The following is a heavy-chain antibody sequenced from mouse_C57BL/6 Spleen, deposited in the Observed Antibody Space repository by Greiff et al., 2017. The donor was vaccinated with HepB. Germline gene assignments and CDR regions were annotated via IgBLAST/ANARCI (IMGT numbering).Heavy chain of an antibody. V-gene: IGHV2-2*01. Sequence: VKVVESGPGLVQPSQSLSITCTVSGFSLTSYGVHWVRQSPGKGLEWLGVIWSGGSTDYNAAFISRLSISKDNSKSQVFFKMNSLQADDTAIYYCARERGELGRGSFDYWGQGTTLTVSS. D-gene: IGHD4-1*01. CDR3: ARERGELGRGSFDY. J-gene: IGHJ2*01. CDR2: IWSGGST. CDR1: GFSLTSYG.